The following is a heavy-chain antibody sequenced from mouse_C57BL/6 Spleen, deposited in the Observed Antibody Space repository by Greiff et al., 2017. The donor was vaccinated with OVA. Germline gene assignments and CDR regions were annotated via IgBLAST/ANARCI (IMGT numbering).Heavy chain of an antibody. V-gene: IGHV1-85*01. CDR3: GRVDDGAGYFDV. CDR1: GYTFTSYD. D-gene: IGHD2-3*01. CDR2: IYPRDGST. J-gene: IGHJ1*03. Sequence: QVQLQQSGPELVKPGASVKLSCKASGYTFTSYDINWVKQRPGQGLEWIGWIYPRDGSTNYNEKFKSQATLTVDTSSSPAYMELHSLTSEDSAVFVCGRVDDGAGYFDVWGTGTTVTVSS.